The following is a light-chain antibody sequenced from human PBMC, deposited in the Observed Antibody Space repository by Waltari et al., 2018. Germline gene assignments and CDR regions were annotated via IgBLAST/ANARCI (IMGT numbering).Light chain of an antibody. V-gene: IGLV2-14*03. CDR1: TSDVGGYDY. Sequence: QSALTQPASVSGSPGQSIAISCTGTTSDVGGYDYVSWYQQHPGKAPKLMFYDVSNRPSGVSNRFSGAKSGNTASLTISGLQAEDEADYYCSSYTTSGTLFGTGTKVTVL. CDR2: DVS. CDR3: SSYTTSGTL. J-gene: IGLJ1*01.